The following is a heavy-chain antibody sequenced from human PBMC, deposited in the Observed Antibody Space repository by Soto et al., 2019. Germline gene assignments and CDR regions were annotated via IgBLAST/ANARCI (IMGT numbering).Heavy chain of an antibody. CDR1: GFRFSSYS. V-gene: IGHV3-23*01. CDR2: ITATGDRT. J-gene: IGHJ4*02. Sequence: GESLKISCAYSGFRFSSYSMSWVRQTPGKGLEWVAAITATGDRTYYADSVTGRFNISRDNSKKTHYLQMTSLRAEDTAMYYCATMNGYFEYWGQGT. CDR3: ATMNGYFEY. D-gene: IGHD3-22*01.